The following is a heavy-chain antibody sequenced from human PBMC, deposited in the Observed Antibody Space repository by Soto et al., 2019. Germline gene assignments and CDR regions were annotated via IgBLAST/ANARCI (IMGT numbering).Heavy chain of an antibody. CDR1: GYSFTSYG. Sequence: VSVKLSCKACGYSFTSYGISWVRQAPRQGLEWMGWISAYNGNTNYAQKLQGRVTMTTDTSTSTAYMELRSLRSDDTAVYYCARDMDCTNGVCPSWFDPWGQGTLVTV. J-gene: IGHJ5*02. D-gene: IGHD2-8*01. CDR2: ISAYNGNT. V-gene: IGHV1-18*01. CDR3: ARDMDCTNGVCPSWFDP.